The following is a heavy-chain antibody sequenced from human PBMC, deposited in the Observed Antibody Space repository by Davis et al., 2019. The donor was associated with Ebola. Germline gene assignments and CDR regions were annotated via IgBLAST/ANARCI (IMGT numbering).Heavy chain of an antibody. CDR1: GGSFSGYF. CDR2: INHSGST. V-gene: IGHV4-34*01. J-gene: IGHJ5*02. D-gene: IGHD3-16*01. Sequence: SETLSLTCAVYGGSFSGYFWSWIRQPPGKGLEWIGEINHSGSTNYNPSLKSRFTISVDTSKNQFSLKLTSVTAADTAVYYCARGLGLGWFDPWGQGTLVTVSS. CDR3: ARGLGLGWFDP.